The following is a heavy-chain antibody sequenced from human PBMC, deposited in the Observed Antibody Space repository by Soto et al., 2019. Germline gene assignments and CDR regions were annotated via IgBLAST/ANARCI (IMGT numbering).Heavy chain of an antibody. D-gene: IGHD4-17*01. Sequence: GGSLRLSCAASGFTFSSYWMSWVRQAPGKGLEWVANIKQDGSEKYYVDSVKGRFTISRDNAKNSLYLQMNSLRAEDTAVYYCARWWPYYGDYVYYYYYMDVWGKGTTVTVSS. CDR3: ARWWPYYGDYVYYYYYMDV. CDR2: IKQDGSEK. CDR1: GFTFSSYW. J-gene: IGHJ6*03. V-gene: IGHV3-7*01.